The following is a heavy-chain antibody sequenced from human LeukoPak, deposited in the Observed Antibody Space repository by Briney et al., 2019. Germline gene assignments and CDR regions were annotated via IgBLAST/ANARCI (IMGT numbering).Heavy chain of an antibody. CDR3: ARSGTTYYYVSSTRI. J-gene: IGHJ3*02. CDR2: ISSTGINI. Sequence: QPGGSLRLSCAASGFTFSTYSMNWVRQAPGKGLEWVSYISSTGINIYYADSVKGRFTISRDNAKNSLYLQMNNLRAEDTAVYYCARSGTTYYYVSSTRIWGQGTMVTVSS. V-gene: IGHV3-48*04. D-gene: IGHD3-22*01. CDR1: GFTFSTYS.